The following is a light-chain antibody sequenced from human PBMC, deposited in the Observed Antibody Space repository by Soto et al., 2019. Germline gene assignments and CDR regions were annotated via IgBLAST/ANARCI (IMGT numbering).Light chain of an antibody. Sequence: QSALTQPASVSGSPGQSITISCTGTSSDVGGYNYVSWYQQHPGKAPKLMIYEVSDRPSGVSNRFSGSKSGYTASLTISGLQAEDDAEYFCSSHTSRILRHVFGTGTNLTVL. CDR3: SSHTSRILRHV. CDR2: EVS. CDR1: SSDVGGYNY. J-gene: IGLJ1*01. V-gene: IGLV2-14*01.